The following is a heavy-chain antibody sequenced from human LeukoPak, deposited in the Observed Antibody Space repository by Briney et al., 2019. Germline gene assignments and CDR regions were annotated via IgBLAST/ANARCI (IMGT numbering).Heavy chain of an antibody. CDR3: AKGDEDSPMNLYH. J-gene: IGHJ5*02. D-gene: IGHD5-18*01. CDR2: INWDGGST. CDR1: GFMFDDFT. V-gene: IGHV3-43*01. Sequence: GGSLRLSCVASGFMFDDFTLHGVRQAPGRGLEWVSLINWDGGSTYYAGSVKGRFTVSRDNSKNSLYLQMNSLTTEDTAFYYCAKGDEDSPMNLYHWVRGTLVTVSS.